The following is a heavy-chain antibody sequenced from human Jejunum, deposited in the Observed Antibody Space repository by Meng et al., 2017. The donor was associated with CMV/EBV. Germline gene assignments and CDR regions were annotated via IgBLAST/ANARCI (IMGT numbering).Heavy chain of an antibody. CDR1: VGSTSGYY. CDR3: ARGWGTTSPWDY. V-gene: IGHV4-59*01. Sequence: VSVGSTSGYYFIWIRQPPGKGLEWIGNIDYSGTTKYNPSLKSRVTISVDPSKSQLSLKLGSVSAADTAQYYCARGWGTTSPWDYWGQGMLVTVSS. D-gene: IGHD3-16*01. CDR2: IDYSGTT. J-gene: IGHJ4*02.